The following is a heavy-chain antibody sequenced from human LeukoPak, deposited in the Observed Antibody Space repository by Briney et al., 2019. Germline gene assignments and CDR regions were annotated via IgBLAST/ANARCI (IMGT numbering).Heavy chain of an antibody. J-gene: IGHJ4*02. V-gene: IGHV4-39*07. Sequence: SETLSLTCTVSGGSISSSSYYWGWLRQPPGKELQWIASVYYSGRTNYSPSLKSRVTISVDTSKNQFSLKLSSVTAADTAVYYCARSVEMATIFDYWGQGTLVTVSS. CDR3: ARSVEMATIFDY. CDR1: GGSISSSSYY. D-gene: IGHD5-24*01. CDR2: VYYSGRT.